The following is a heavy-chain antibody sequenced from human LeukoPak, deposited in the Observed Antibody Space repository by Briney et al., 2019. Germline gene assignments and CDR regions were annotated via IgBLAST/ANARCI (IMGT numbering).Heavy chain of an antibody. D-gene: IGHD4-17*01. J-gene: IGHJ5*02. V-gene: IGHV3-7*04. CDR3: ARVVTTSLDNWFDP. Sequence: PGGSLRLSCAASGFTFSSYWMSWVRQAPGKGLGWVANIKQDGSEKYYVDSVKGRFTISRDNAKNSLYLQMNSLRAEDTAVYYCARVVTTSLDNWFDPWGQGTLVTVSS. CDR1: GFTFSSYW. CDR2: IKQDGSEK.